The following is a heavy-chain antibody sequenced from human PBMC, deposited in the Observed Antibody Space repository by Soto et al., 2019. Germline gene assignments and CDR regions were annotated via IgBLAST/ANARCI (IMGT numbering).Heavy chain of an antibody. CDR3: TTVPDVPDYDILTGYLDALDI. D-gene: IGHD3-9*01. CDR1: GFTFSNAW. CDR2: IKSKTDGGTT. J-gene: IGHJ3*02. V-gene: IGHV3-15*01. Sequence: PGGSLRLSCAASGFTFSNAWMSWVRQAPGKGLEWVGRIKSKTDGGTTDYAAPVKGRFTISRDDSKNTLYLQMNSLKTEDTAVYYCTTVPDVPDYDILTGYLDALDIWGQGTMVTVSS.